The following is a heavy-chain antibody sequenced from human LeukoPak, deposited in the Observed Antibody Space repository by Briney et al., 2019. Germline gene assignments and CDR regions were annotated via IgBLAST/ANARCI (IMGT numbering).Heavy chain of an antibody. CDR1: GFTFSSYG. V-gene: IGHV3-21*01. CDR3: AVRRGIYY. J-gene: IGHJ4*02. CDR2: ISSSSSYI. Sequence: GWSLRLSCAASGFTFSSYGMHWVRQAPGKGLEWVSSISSSSSYIYYADSVKGRFTISRDDAKNSLYLQMNSLRAEDTAVYYCAVRRGIYYWGQGTLVTVSS.